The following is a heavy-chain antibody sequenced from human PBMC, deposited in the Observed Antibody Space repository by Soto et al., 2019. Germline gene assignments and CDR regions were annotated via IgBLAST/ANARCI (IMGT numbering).Heavy chain of an antibody. CDR2: IYYSGST. CDR1: GGSISSGDYY. J-gene: IGHJ4*02. V-gene: IGHV4-30-4*01. D-gene: IGHD2-2*01. CDR3: AREKVVYPHARVVPAADFDY. Sequence: SETLSLTCTVSGGSISSGDYYWSWIRQPPGKGLEWIGYIYYSGSTYYNPSLKSRVTISVDTSKNQFSLKLSSVTAADTAVYYCAREKVVYPHARVVPAADFDYWGQGTLVAVSS.